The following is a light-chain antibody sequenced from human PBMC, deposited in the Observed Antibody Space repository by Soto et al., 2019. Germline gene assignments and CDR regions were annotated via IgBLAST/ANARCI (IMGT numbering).Light chain of an antibody. CDR2: GAS. CDR3: QQYGSSPLT. CDR1: QSVSSSY. Sequence: EIVLTQSPGTLSLSPGERAPLSCRASQSVSSSYLAWYQQKPGQAPRLLIYGASSRATGIPDRFSGSGSGTDFTLTTSRLEPEDVAVYYCQQYGSSPLTFGGGTKVDIK. V-gene: IGKV3-20*01. J-gene: IGKJ4*01.